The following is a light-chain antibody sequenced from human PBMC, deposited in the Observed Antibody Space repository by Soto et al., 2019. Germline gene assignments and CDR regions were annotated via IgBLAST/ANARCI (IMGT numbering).Light chain of an antibody. CDR3: QQRSNWPRT. J-gene: IGKJ1*01. CDR1: QSVSSY. V-gene: IGKV3-11*01. CDR2: DAS. Sequence: ESLLTLSPSTLSLSPGERATLSCRPSQSVSSYLAWYQQKPGQAPRLLIYDASNRATGIPARFSGSGSGTDFTLTISSLEPEDFAVYYCQQRSNWPRTFGQGTKVDIK.